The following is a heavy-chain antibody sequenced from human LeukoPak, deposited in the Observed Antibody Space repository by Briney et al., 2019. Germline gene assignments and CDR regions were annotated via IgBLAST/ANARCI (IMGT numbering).Heavy chain of an antibody. D-gene: IGHD3-22*01. J-gene: IGHJ4*02. CDR3: ARDPDDSSGYYLDY. Sequence: ASVKVSCKASGYSFTGYYMHWVRQAPGQGLEWMGWINPNSGGTNYAQKFQGRVTMTRDTSISTAYMELSRPRSDDTAVYYCARDPDDSSGYYLDYWGQGTLVTVSS. V-gene: IGHV1-2*02. CDR2: INPNSGGT. CDR1: GYSFTGYY.